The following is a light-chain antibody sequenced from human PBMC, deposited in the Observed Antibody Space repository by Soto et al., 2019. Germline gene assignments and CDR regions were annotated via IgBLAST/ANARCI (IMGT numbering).Light chain of an antibody. CDR1: RSDIGDSNF. V-gene: IGLV2-14*01. J-gene: IGLJ1*01. CDR2: EVN. Sequence: QSALTQPASVSGSAGQSVTISCTGPRSDIGDSNFISWYQHSPGKAPRLLIYEVNNRPSGVSRRFSGSKAGHTASLTISGLLDDDEADYFCASFRSGTILVFGSGTKLTVL. CDR3: ASFRSGTILV.